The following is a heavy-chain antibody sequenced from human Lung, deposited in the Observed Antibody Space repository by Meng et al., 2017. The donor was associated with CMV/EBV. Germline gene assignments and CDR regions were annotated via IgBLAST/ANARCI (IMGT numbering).Heavy chain of an antibody. Sequence: GGSXRLXXVGSGFNFNNYWMNWVRQAPGKGLEWVANINEDGSETCYLDSVKGRFTISRDNAKNSLFLQMNSLRADDTAVYYCARDPRGDGGVTFDYWGQGIXVTVSS. CDR3: ARDPRGDGGVTFDY. D-gene: IGHD5-24*01. V-gene: IGHV3-7*01. CDR2: INEDGSET. CDR1: GFNFNNYW. J-gene: IGHJ4*02.